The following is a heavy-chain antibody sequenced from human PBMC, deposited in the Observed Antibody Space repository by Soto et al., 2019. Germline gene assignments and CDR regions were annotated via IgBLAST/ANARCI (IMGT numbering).Heavy chain of an antibody. J-gene: IGHJ4*02. Sequence: VQLLESGPGLVKPSETLSLTCTIYGGSISSYFWSWIRQPPGKGLEWIGYIHYSGTTVYSPSLTSRFTMSIDTSENQFTLNLTSVTAADTAVYYCARDTGSYYLDSWGQGILVTVSS. D-gene: IGHD1-26*01. CDR1: GGSISSYF. CDR3: ARDTGSYYLDS. V-gene: IGHV4-59*01. CDR2: IHYSGTT.